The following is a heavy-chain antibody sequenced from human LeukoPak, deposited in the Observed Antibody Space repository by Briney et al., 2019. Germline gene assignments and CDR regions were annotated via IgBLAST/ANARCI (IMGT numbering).Heavy chain of an antibody. CDR3: GRELNAFHS. V-gene: IGHV3-20*04. CDR2: INWNGGST. J-gene: IGHJ3*02. Sequence: GGSLRQTCAGTGFAFLHYRMRWLRQAPGKGLEWVSGINWNGGSTGYADSVKGRFTISRDNAKNSLYLQMNSLRAEDTGLYYCGRELNAFHSLGRGTMVTVSS. CDR1: GFAFLHYR.